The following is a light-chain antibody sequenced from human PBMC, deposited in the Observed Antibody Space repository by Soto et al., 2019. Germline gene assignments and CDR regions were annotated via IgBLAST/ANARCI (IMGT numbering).Light chain of an antibody. J-gene: IGLJ1*01. CDR1: SSDVGGYTY. V-gene: IGLV2-14*01. CDR3: SSYTTSNTRQIV. Sequence: QSVLTQPASVSGAPGQAITISCTGTSSDVGGYTYVSWYQQHPGKAPKFIIYDVSNRPSGVSNRFSGYKSGNTASLTISGLQAQDEADYYCSSYTTSNTRQIVFGTGTKVTVL. CDR2: DVS.